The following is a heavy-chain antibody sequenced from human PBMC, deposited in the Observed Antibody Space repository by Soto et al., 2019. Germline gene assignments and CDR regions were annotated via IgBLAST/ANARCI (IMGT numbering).Heavy chain of an antibody. V-gene: IGHV3-13*05. CDR2: ISAAGDP. CDR1: GFTFRNYD. CDR3: ARTDRDFYGLDV. J-gene: IGHJ6*02. Sequence: EVQLVESGGGLVQPGGSLRLSCEASGFTFRNYDMHWVRQGTGKGLEWVSGISAAGDPDYADSVEGRFTISSDNAQTSFFLQMNCLRVGDTAVYYCARTDRDFYGLDVWGQGTTVSVSS.